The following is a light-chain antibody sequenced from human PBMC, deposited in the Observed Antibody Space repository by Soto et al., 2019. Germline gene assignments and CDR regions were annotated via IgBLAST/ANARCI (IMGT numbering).Light chain of an antibody. Sequence: QSVLTQPASVSGSPRQSIPIFCTGTSSDVGSYNLVSWYQQHPGKAPKLMIYDVTNRPSGVSDRFSGSKSGNTASLTISGLQAEDEADYYCSSYTSSSTPYVFGTGTKVTVL. CDR3: SSYTSSSTPYV. V-gene: IGLV2-14*02. CDR2: DVT. CDR1: SSDVGSYNL. J-gene: IGLJ1*01.